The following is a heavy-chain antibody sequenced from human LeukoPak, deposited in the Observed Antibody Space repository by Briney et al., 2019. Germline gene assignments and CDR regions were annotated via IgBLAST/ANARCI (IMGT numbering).Heavy chain of an antibody. V-gene: IGHV1-46*01. CDR3: ASGYCGGACQLGGVDM. Sequence: GASVKVSCKASGYTFTSYYMHWVRQAPGQGLEWMGIINPSGGSTSYAQKFQGRVTMTRDMSTSTVYMELSSLRSEDTAVYYCASGYCGGACQLGGVDMWGQGTMVTVSS. CDR1: GYTFTSYY. CDR2: INPSGGST. J-gene: IGHJ3*02. D-gene: IGHD2-21*02.